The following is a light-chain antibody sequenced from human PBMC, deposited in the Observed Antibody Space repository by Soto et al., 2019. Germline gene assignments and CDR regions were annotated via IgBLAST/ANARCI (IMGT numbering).Light chain of an antibody. J-gene: IGLJ1*01. CDR3: SSYTSFSTYV. Sequence: QSALTQPASVSGSPGQSITISCTGTSSDVGGYNYVSWYQQHPGKAPKLMIYEVTNRPSGVSNRFSASKSDNTASLTISGLQADDEADYYCSSYTSFSTYVFGTGTKVTVL. CDR1: SSDVGGYNY. CDR2: EVT. V-gene: IGLV2-14*01.